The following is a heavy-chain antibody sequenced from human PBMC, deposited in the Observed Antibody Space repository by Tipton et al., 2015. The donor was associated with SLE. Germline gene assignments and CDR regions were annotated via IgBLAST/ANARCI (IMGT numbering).Heavy chain of an antibody. CDR2: IYYSGST. Sequence: TLSLTCTVSGGSIGSSSYYWGWIRQPPGKGLEWIGSIYYSGSTYYNPSLKSRVTTSVDTSKNQFSLKLSSVTAADTAVYYCARGATHYFDYWGQGTLVTVSS. D-gene: IGHD1-26*01. V-gene: IGHV4-39*07. CDR1: GGSIGSSSYY. CDR3: ARGATHYFDY. J-gene: IGHJ4*02.